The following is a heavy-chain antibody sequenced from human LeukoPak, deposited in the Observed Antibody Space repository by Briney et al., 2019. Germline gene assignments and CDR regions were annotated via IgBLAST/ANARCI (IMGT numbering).Heavy chain of an antibody. CDR2: LHADGNEK. CDR3: ARGGYSFDY. D-gene: IGHD5-12*01. Sequence: GGSLRLSCAASGFSLSEYWMSWVRQAPGKGLEGVARLHADGNEKNFVGSVKGRFTVSRDNAKNFLYLQMNSLTVEDTAVYFCARGGYSFDYLGQGILVTVSS. V-gene: IGHV3-7*01. CDR1: GFSLSEYW. J-gene: IGHJ4*02.